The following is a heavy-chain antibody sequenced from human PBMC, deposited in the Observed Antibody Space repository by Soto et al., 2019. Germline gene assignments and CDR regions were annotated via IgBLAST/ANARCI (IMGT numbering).Heavy chain of an antibody. CDR1: GYTFTSYY. V-gene: IGHV1-46*01. J-gene: IGHJ5*02. Sequence: GASVKVSCKASGYTFTSYYMHWVRQAPGQGLEWMGIINPSGGSTSYAQKFQGRLTMTRDTSTSTVYMELSSLRSEDTAVYYCAGGIAARDWFDPWGQGTLVTSPQ. D-gene: IGHD6-13*01. CDR2: INPSGGST. CDR3: AGGIAARDWFDP.